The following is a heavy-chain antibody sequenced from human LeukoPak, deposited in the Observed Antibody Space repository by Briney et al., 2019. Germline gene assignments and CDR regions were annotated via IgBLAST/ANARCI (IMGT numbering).Heavy chain of an antibody. CDR2: INPNTGGT. CDR3: ARFYSGYGNYYYYMDV. D-gene: IGHD5-12*01. J-gene: IGHJ6*03. Sequence: ASVKVSCKASGYNFTGYYLHWVRQAPGQGLEWMGWINPNTGGTNYAQKFQGRVTMTRDTSISTAYMELSRLRSDNTAVYYCARFYSGYGNYYYYMDVWGKGTTVTVSS. CDR1: GYNFTGYY. V-gene: IGHV1-2*02.